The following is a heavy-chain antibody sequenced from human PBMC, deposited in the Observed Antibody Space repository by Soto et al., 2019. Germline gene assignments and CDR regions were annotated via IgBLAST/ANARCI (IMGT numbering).Heavy chain of an antibody. J-gene: IGHJ4*02. CDR1: GFTFSSYA. D-gene: IGHD3-10*01. CDR3: AKGSTYGSRYYFDY. CDR2: ISGNGGNT. V-gene: IGHV3-23*01. Sequence: PGGSLRLSCAASGFTFSSYAMSWVRQAPGKGLEWVPVISGNGGNTDYADSVKGRFTISRDNSKNTLYLQMNSLRAEDTAVYYCAKGSTYGSRYYFDYWGQGTLVTV.